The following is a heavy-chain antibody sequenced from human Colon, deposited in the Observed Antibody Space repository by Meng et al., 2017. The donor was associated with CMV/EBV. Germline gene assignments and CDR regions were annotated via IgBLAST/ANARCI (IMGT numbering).Heavy chain of an antibody. D-gene: IGHD2-2*01. J-gene: IGHJ6*02. CDR3: ARDQDIVVVPAAIGRYEYYYYGMDV. CDR2: ISYDGSNK. Sequence: WVRQAQGKGLEWVAVISYDGSNKYYADSVKGRFTISRDNSKNTLYLQMNSLRAEDTAVYYCARDQDIVVVPAAIGRYEYYYYGMDVWGQGTTVTVSS. V-gene: IGHV3-30-3*01.